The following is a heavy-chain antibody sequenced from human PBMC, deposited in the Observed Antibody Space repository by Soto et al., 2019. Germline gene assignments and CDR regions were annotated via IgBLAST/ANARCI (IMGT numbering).Heavy chain of an antibody. CDR3: AHSLIGYYYDSSGSNWFDP. CDR2: IYWDDDK. CDR1: GFSLSTSGVG. Sequence: QITLKESGPTLVKPTQTLTLTCTFSGFSLSTSGVGVGWIRQPPGKALEWLALIYWDDDKRYSPSLKSRLTFTKDTPKNQVVLTMTNMDPVDTATYYCAHSLIGYYYDSSGSNWFDPWGQGTLVTVSS. D-gene: IGHD3-22*01. V-gene: IGHV2-5*02. J-gene: IGHJ5*02.